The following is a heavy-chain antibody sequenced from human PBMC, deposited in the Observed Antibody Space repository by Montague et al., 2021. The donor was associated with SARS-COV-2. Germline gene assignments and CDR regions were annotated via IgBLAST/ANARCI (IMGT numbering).Heavy chain of an antibody. D-gene: IGHD2-15*01. J-gene: IGHJ4*03. Sequence: SETLSLTCTVSGGSISSFYWSWFRQPPGKGLEWIGYISDSGSTNYNPSLTSRVTMSVDTSKNQFSLKVNSVTAADTAVYYCARHNSATLPVVYWGQGTMVTVSS. CDR2: ISDSGST. V-gene: IGHV4-59*08. CDR3: ARHNSATLPVVY. CDR1: GGSISSFY.